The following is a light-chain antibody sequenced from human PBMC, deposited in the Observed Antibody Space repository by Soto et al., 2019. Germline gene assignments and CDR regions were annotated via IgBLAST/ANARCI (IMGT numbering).Light chain of an antibody. V-gene: IGLV2-14*01. CDR1: SSDVGGYNY. CDR3: CSYAGSYTGV. J-gene: IGLJ1*01. CDR2: DVS. Sequence: QSVLTQPASVSGSPGQSITISCTGTSSDVGGYNYVSWYQQHPGKAPKLMIYDVSNRPSGVPNRFSGSKSGNTASLTISGLQAEDEADYYCCSYAGSYTGVFGTGTKVTVL.